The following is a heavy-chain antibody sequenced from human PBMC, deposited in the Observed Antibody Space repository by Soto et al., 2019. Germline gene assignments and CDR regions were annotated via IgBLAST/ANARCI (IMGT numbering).Heavy chain of an antibody. J-gene: IGHJ4*02. V-gene: IGHV4-39*02. Sequence: SETLSLTCTVSGGSISSNIYYWDWIRHPPGKGLEWIGSLFYSGATYHNPSLQSRVTISVDTSKNQFSLHLSSVTAEDTAVYYCARDLGLLKSLFDYWGQGTLVTVSS. CDR1: GGSISSNIYY. D-gene: IGHD3-16*01. CDR2: LFYSGAT. CDR3: ARDLGLLKSLFDY.